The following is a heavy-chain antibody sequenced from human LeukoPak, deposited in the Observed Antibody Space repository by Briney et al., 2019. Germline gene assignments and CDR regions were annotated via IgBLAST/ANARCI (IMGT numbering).Heavy chain of an antibody. Sequence: SETLSLTCTVSGGSISSYYWSWLRQPAGKGLEWSGRIYTSGTTNYNPSLKSRITMAVDTSKKQFSLKLSSMTPADTAVYYCARELLRFGELFPFDYWGQGTLVTVS. V-gene: IGHV4-4*07. D-gene: IGHD3-10*01. J-gene: IGHJ4*02. CDR2: IYTSGTT. CDR1: GGSISSYY. CDR3: ARELLRFGELFPFDY.